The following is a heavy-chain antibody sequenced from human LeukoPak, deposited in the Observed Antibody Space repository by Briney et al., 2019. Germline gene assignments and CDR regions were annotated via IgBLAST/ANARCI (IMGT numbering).Heavy chain of an antibody. CDR1: GYTFTGYY. CDR2: INPNSGGT. CDR3: ARGNKGYSYGYWSDP. D-gene: IGHD5-18*01. Sequence: ASVNVSCKASGYTFTGYYMHWVRQAPGQGLEWMGRINPNSGGTNYAQKFQGRVTMTRDTSISTAYMELSRLRSDDTAVYYCARGNKGYSYGYWSDPWGQGTLVTVSS. J-gene: IGHJ5*02. V-gene: IGHV1-2*06.